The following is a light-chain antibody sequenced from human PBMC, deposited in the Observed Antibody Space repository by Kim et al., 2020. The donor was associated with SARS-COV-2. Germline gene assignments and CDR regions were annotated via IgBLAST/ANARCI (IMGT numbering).Light chain of an antibody. Sequence: LSPGDRAPLYCRASQSVSSYLAWYQQKPGQAPRLLIYDASNRATGIPARFSGSGSGTDFTLTISSLEPEDFAVYYCQQRSNWPITFGQGTRLEIK. CDR2: DAS. CDR3: QQRSNWPIT. CDR1: QSVSSY. V-gene: IGKV3-11*01. J-gene: IGKJ5*01.